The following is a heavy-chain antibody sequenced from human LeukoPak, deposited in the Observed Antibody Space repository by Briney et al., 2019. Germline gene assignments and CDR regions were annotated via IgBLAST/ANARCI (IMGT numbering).Heavy chain of an antibody. D-gene: IGHD4-17*01. V-gene: IGHV3-23*01. CDR3: AKDLGYGDYGGLDY. CDR1: GFTFSSYA. J-gene: IGHJ4*02. Sequence: GGFLRLSCAASGFTFSSYAMNWVRQAPGKGLEWVSAISGSGGSTYYADSVKGRFTISRDNSKDTLYLQMSSLRAEDTAVYYCAKDLGYGDYGGLDYWGQGTLVTVSS. CDR2: ISGSGGST.